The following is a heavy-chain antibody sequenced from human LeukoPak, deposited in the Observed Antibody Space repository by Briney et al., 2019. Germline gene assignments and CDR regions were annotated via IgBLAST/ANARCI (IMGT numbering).Heavy chain of an antibody. Sequence: ASVKVSCKASGYTFTGYYMHWVRQAPGHGLEWMGWINPNSGGTNYAQKFQGRVTMTRDTSISTAYMELSRLRSDDTAVYYCARADAMVRGVIIVYYYGMDVWGQGTTVTVSS. CDR2: INPNSGGT. V-gene: IGHV1-2*02. D-gene: IGHD3-10*01. J-gene: IGHJ6*02. CDR3: ARADAMVRGVIIVYYYGMDV. CDR1: GYTFTGYY.